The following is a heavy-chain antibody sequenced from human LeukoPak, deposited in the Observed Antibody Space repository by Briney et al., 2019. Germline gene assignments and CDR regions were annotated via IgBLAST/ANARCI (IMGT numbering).Heavy chain of an antibody. Sequence: GRSLRLSCAASGFTFSSYGMHWVRQAPGKGLEWVAVISYDGSNEYYVDSVKGRFTISRDNSKNTLYLQMNGLRAEDTAVYYCARDPGWGALDYWGQGALVIVSS. CDR1: GFTFSSYG. D-gene: IGHD3-16*01. V-gene: IGHV3-30*03. CDR3: ARDPGWGALDY. J-gene: IGHJ4*02. CDR2: ISYDGSNE.